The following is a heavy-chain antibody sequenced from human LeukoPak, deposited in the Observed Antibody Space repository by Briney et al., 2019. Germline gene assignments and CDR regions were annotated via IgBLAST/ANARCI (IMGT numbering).Heavy chain of an antibody. Sequence: SETLSLTCAVYGGSFSGYYWSWIRQPPGKRLEWIGGINHSGSTNYNPSLKSRVTISVDTSKNQFSLKLSSVTAADTAVYYCARGRRYDFWSGYYHYYYYMDVWGKGTTVTVSS. V-gene: IGHV4-34*01. CDR3: ARGRRYDFWSGYYHYYYYMDV. CDR1: GGSFSGYY. J-gene: IGHJ6*03. CDR2: INHSGST. D-gene: IGHD3-3*01.